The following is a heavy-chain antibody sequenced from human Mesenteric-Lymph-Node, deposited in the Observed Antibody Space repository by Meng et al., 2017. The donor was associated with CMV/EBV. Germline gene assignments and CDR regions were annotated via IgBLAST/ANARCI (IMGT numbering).Heavy chain of an antibody. J-gene: IGHJ4*02. CDR2: ISGSGDVT. CDR1: GFTFNAYT. D-gene: IGHD6-6*01. CDR3: AKDLKYSGSSGGY. Sequence: GESLKISCAASGFTFNAYTMSWVRQTPGKGLVWVSAISGSGDVTYYADSVQGRFTISRDNFKNTLYLQMNALRADDTAVYYCAKDLKYSGSSGGYWGQGTVVTVSS. V-gene: IGHV3-23*01.